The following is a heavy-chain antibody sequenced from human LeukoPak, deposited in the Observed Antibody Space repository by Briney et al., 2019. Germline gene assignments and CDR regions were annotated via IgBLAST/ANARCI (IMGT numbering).Heavy chain of an antibody. J-gene: IGHJ4*02. Sequence: GGSLRLSCEVSGFTFSSYWMNWVRQAPGKGLEWVANIKQDGSDKYYVDSVKGRFTISRDNSKNTLYLQMNSLRAEDTAVYYCARDLHYSSGWFNSDYWGQGTLVTVSS. CDR3: ARDLHYSSGWFNSDY. CDR1: GFTFSSYW. CDR2: IKQDGSDK. V-gene: IGHV3-7*01. D-gene: IGHD6-19*01.